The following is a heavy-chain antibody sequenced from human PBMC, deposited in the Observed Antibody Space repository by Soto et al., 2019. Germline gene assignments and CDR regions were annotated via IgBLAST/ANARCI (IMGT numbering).Heavy chain of an antibody. D-gene: IGHD6-19*01. CDR2: ISYDGSNI. Sequence: GGSLRLSFAASGFTFSSYAMHWVRQAPGKGLEWVALISYDGSNIHYADSVKGRFTISRDNSKNTLSLQMNSLRAEDTAVYYCARVRQQWLVSAHFLDYWGQGTLVTVSS. J-gene: IGHJ4*02. V-gene: IGHV3-30-3*01. CDR1: GFTFSSYA. CDR3: ARVRQQWLVSAHFLDY.